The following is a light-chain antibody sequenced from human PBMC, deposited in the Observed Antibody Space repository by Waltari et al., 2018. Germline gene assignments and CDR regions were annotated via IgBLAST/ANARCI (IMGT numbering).Light chain of an antibody. Sequence: QSVLTQPPSVSAAPGQRVTISCPGGHSHIGNNHVSWYRQFPGTAPKLLIYEDSERPSGVPGRFSGSKSGTSATLDITGLQAGDEADYYCGTWDSSLSGAVFGGGTHLTVL. CDR1: HSHIGNNH. CDR2: EDS. CDR3: GTWDSSLSGAV. J-gene: IGLJ7*01. V-gene: IGLV1-51*02.